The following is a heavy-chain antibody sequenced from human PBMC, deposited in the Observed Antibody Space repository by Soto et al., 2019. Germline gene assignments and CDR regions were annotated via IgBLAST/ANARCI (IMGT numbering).Heavy chain of an antibody. CDR1: GFAFSSYG. Sequence: GGSLRLSCAASGFAFSSYGMHWVRQAPGKGLEWVSSIRISSSYIYYADSVKGRFTISRDNAKNSLYLQMNSLRAEDTAVYYCARSLQSRYYYYMDVWGKGTTVTVSS. D-gene: IGHD1-1*01. CDR3: ARSLQSRYYYYMDV. J-gene: IGHJ6*03. CDR2: IRISSSYI. V-gene: IGHV3-21*01.